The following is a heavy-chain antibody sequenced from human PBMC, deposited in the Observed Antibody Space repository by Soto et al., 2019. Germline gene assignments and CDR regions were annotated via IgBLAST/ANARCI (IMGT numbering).Heavy chain of an antibody. J-gene: IGHJ4*02. Sequence: GGPLRLSCAASGFVFSDFQFNWVRQAPGGGLEWLSSITGTSAFTEYAESIEGRFTISRDNPNKLLFLHMDNLRPEDTAAYYCARDNLAFQGAFDLWGQGTLVTAPQ. D-gene: IGHD3-16*01. CDR3: ARDNLAFQGAFDL. V-gene: IGHV3-21*01. CDR2: ITGTSAFT. CDR1: GFVFSDFQ.